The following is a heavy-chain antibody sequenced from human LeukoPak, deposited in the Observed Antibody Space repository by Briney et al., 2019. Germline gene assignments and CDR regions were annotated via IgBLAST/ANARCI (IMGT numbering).Heavy chain of an antibody. V-gene: IGHV3-21*01. CDR3: ARGEEMATIKGTFDY. D-gene: IGHD5-24*01. J-gene: IGHJ4*02. Sequence: GGSLRLPCAASGFTFSSYSMNWVRQAPGKGLEWVSSISSSSSYIYYADSVKGRFTISRDNAKNSLYLQMNSLRAEDTAVYYCARGEEMATIKGTFDYWGQGTLVTVSS. CDR2: ISSSSSYI. CDR1: GFTFSSYS.